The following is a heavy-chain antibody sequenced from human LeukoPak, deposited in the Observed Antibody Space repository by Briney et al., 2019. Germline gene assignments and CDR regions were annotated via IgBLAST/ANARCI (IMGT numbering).Heavy chain of an antibody. V-gene: IGHV4-39*07. J-gene: IGHJ4*02. Sequence: SETLSLTCTVSGGSISSSSYYWGWIRQPPGKGLEWIGSIYYSGSTYYNPSLKSRVTISVDTSKNQFSLKLSSVTAADTAVYYCASGAAGPPTFDYWGQGTLVTVSS. CDR1: GGSISSSSYY. CDR3: ASGAAGPPTFDY. CDR2: IYYSGST. D-gene: IGHD6-13*01.